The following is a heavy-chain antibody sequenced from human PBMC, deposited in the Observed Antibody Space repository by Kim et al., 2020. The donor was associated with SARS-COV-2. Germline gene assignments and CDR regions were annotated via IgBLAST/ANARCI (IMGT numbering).Heavy chain of an antibody. V-gene: IGHV1-58*01. D-gene: IGHD6-19*01. CDR3: AAAEAVAGQFDY. Sequence: NYAPKVQERVTINRDMSTSTAYMELSSLRSEDTAVYYCAAAEAVAGQFDYWGQGTLVTVSS. J-gene: IGHJ4*02.